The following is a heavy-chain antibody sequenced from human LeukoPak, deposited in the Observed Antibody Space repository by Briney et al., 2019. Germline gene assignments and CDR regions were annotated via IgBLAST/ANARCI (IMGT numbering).Heavy chain of an antibody. CDR2: INKDGGGI. J-gene: IGHJ6*04. Sequence: QPGGSLRLSCAVSGFPFSNSWMYWVRQAPGKGLEGVANINKDGGGISYVDSVKGRFIISRDNARNSLYLQMNSLRVEDTAVYFCAGGNSMDVWAKGPRSPSPQ. V-gene: IGHV3-7*03. CDR3: AGGNSMDV. D-gene: IGHD1/OR15-1a*01. CDR1: GFPFSNSW.